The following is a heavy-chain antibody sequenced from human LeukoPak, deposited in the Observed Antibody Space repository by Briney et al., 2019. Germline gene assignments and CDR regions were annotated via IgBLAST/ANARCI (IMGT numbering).Heavy chain of an antibody. J-gene: IGHJ5*02. D-gene: IGHD5-12*01. CDR1: GGSISSGDYY. Sequence: PSETLSLTCTVSGGSISSGDYYWSWIRQPPGKGLEWIGYIYYSGSTYYNPSLKSRVTISVDTSKNQFSLKLSSVTAADTAVYYCARDYSGYDYNWFDPWGQGTLVTVSS. CDR2: IYYSGST. V-gene: IGHV4-30-4*01. CDR3: ARDYSGYDYNWFDP.